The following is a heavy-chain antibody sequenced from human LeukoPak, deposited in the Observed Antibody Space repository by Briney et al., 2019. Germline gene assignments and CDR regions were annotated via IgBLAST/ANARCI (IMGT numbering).Heavy chain of an antibody. D-gene: IGHD5-18*01. V-gene: IGHV3-23*01. CDR2: ISGSGGST. CDR1: GFTFSSNA. Sequence: GGSLRLSCAASGFTFSSNAMSWVRQAPGKGLEWVSTISGSGGSTYYADSVKGRFTVSRDNSKNTVYLQMNSLRAEDTAVYYCARRGGYTRFDPWGQGTLVTVSS. CDR3: ARRGGYTRFDP. J-gene: IGHJ5*02.